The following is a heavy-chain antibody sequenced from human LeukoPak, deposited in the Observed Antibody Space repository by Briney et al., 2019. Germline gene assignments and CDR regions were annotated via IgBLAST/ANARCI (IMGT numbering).Heavy chain of an antibody. V-gene: IGHV5-51*01. J-gene: IGHJ4*02. D-gene: IGHD3-16*01. Sequence: NHGESLQISCKGSGYSFASYWIGWVRQLPGKGLEWMGIIYPGDSDTRYSPSFQGQVTISADKSISTAYLQWSSLKASDTAMYYCARHHHYDYVWGSYGSGYYFDYWGQGTLVTVSS. CDR2: IYPGDSDT. CDR3: ARHHHYDYVWGSYGSGYYFDY. CDR1: GYSFASYW.